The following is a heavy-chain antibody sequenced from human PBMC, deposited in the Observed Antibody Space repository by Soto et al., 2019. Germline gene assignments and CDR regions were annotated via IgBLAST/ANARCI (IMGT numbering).Heavy chain of an antibody. J-gene: IGHJ6*03. V-gene: IGHV3-66*01. CDR2: IYSGGST. D-gene: IGHD2-21*01. Sequence: GGSLRLSCAASGFTVSSNYMSWVRQAPGKGLEWVSVIYSGGSTYYADSVKGRFTISRDNSKNTLYLQMNSLRAEDTAVYYCASLFSEYYYYYYMDVWGKGTTVTVSS. CDR3: ASLFSEYYYYYYMDV. CDR1: GFTVSSNY.